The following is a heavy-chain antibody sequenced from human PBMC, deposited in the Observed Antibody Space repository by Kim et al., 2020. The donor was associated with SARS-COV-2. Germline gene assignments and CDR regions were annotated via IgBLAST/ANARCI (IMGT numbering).Heavy chain of an antibody. CDR3: ARVKVRISSSWYGQYYYGMDV. CDR1: GDSVSSNSAA. J-gene: IGHJ6*02. V-gene: IGHV6-1*01. Sequence: SQTLSLTCAISGDSVSSNSAAWNWIRQSPSRGLEWLGRTYYRSKWYNDYAVSVKSRITINPDTSKNQFSLQLNSVTPEDTAVYYCARVKVRISSSWYGQYYYGMDVWGQGTTVTVSS. CDR2: TYYRSKWYN. D-gene: IGHD6-13*01.